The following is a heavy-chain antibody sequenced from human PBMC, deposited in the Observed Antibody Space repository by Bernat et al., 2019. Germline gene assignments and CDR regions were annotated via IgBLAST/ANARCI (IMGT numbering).Heavy chain of an antibody. Sequence: QVQLVQSGAEVMKPGASVKVSCKASGYTLSSYAMYWVRQAPGQGLEWMGWINAGNGNTKYSQKFQGRVTITRDTSASTVYMELSSLRSEDTAVYYCARGRIVGIITPWFDPWGQGTLVTVSS. CDR1: GYTLSSYA. CDR2: INAGNGNT. D-gene: IGHD1-26*01. V-gene: IGHV1-3*01. CDR3: ARGRIVGIITPWFDP. J-gene: IGHJ5*02.